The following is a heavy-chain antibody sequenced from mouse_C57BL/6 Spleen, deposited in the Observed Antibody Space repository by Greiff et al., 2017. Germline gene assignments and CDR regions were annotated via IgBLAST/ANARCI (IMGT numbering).Heavy chain of an antibody. J-gene: IGHJ2*01. Sequence: VQRVESGAELVKPGASVKISCKASGYAFSSYWMNWVKQRPGKGLEWIGQIYPGDGDTNYNGKFKGKATLTADKSSSTAYMQLISLTSEDSAVYICARAYSSNWGYWGQGTTLSVSS. V-gene: IGHV1-80*01. CDR3: ARAYSSNWGY. CDR1: GYAFSSYW. CDR2: IYPGDGDT. D-gene: IGHD2-5*01.